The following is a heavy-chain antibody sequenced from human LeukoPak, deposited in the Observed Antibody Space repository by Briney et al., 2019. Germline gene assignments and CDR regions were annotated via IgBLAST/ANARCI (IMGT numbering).Heavy chain of an antibody. V-gene: IGHV3-30*04. CDR3: ARGIECSGGICRDH. J-gene: IGHJ4*02. CDR2: ISDDGGDK. CDR1: GFTFSSHA. D-gene: IGHD2-15*01. Sequence: PGMSLRLSCAASGFTFSSHAMHWVRQAPGMGLEWVAVISDDGGDKYYADSVKGRFTISTDNSKSTVYLQMNSLRAEDTAVYYCARGIECSGGICRDHWGQGTLVTVSS.